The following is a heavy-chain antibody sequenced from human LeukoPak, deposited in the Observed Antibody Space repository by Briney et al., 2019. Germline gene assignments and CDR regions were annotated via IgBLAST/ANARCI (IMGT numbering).Heavy chain of an antibody. J-gene: IGHJ1*01. CDR2: INHSGST. CDR1: GGSFSGYY. D-gene: IGHD6-13*01. CDR3: ARGSIAAAAGTLQH. V-gene: IGHV4-34*01. Sequence: PSETLSLTCAVYGGSFSGYYWSWIRQPPGKGLEWIGEINHSGSTNYNPSLKSRVTISVDTSKNQFSLKLSSVTAADTAVYYCARGSIAAAAGTLQHWGQGTLVTVSS.